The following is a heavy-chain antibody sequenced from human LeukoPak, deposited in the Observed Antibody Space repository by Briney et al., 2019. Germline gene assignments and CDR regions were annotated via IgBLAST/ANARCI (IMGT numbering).Heavy chain of an antibody. CDR1: GFTFSGSA. D-gene: IGHD3-16*01. CDR2: IRSKANSYAT. V-gene: IGHV3-73*01. J-gene: IGHJ4*02. CDR3: TSRGGNFYFDY. Sequence: PGGSLGLSCAASGFTFSGSAMHWVRQASGKGLEWVGRIRSKANSYATAYAASVKGRFTISRDDSKNTAYLQMNSLKTEDTAVYYCTSRGGNFYFDYWGQGTLVTVSS.